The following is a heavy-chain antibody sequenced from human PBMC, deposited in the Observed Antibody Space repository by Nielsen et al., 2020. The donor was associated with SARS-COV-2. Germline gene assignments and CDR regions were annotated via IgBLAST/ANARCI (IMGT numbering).Heavy chain of an antibody. Sequence: SLKISCAASGFTFDDYAMHWVRQAPGKGLEWVSGISWNSGSIGYADSVKGRFTISRDNAKNSLYLQMNSLRAEDTALYYCAKEPGAGADYYYGMDVWGQGTTATVSS. J-gene: IGHJ6*02. CDR1: GFTFDDYA. V-gene: IGHV3-9*01. D-gene: IGHD1-26*01. CDR3: AKEPGAGADYYYGMDV. CDR2: ISWNSGSI.